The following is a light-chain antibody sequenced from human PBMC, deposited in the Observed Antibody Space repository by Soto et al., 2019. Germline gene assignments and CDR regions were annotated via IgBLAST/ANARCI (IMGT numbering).Light chain of an antibody. Sequence: EIVLTQSPGTLSLSPGEGATLSCRASQSVSTNFFAWYQQKPGQAPRLLIYGASTRATGIPDRFSGSGSGTDFTLTISRLEPADFAAYYCQQYGRTSWTFGQGTNVDIK. CDR3: QQYGRTSWT. CDR2: GAS. V-gene: IGKV3-20*01. J-gene: IGKJ1*01. CDR1: QSVSTNF.